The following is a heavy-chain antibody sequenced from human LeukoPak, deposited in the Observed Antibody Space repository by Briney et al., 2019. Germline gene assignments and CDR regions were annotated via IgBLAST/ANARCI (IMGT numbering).Heavy chain of an antibody. Sequence: GGSLRLSCAASGFTFSGAWMTWVRLAPGKGLEWVGLIKNKAHGAATDYAAPVKGRFTISRDDSEDTLYLKMNSLKTEDTAVYYCTTRLWYGELLTYGVDVWGQGTTVTVSS. J-gene: IGHJ6*02. CDR3: TTRLWYGELLTYGVDV. V-gene: IGHV3-15*01. CDR2: IKNKAHGAAT. CDR1: GFTFSGAW. D-gene: IGHD3-10*01.